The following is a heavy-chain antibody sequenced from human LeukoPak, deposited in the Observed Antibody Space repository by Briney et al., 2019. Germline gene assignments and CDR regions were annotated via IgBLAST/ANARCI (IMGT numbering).Heavy chain of an antibody. Sequence: SETLSLTCTVSGGSISSYYWSWIRQPPGKGLEWIGYIYYSGSTNYNPSLKSRVTISVDTSKNQFSLKLSSVTAADTAVYYCASMTGYSYFDYWGQGTLVTVSS. CDR3: ASMTGYSYFDY. CDR2: IYYSGST. V-gene: IGHV4-59*01. D-gene: IGHD3-9*01. CDR1: GGSISSYY. J-gene: IGHJ4*02.